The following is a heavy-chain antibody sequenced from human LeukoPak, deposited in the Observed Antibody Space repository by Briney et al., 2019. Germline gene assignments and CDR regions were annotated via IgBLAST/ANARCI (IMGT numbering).Heavy chain of an antibody. V-gene: IGHV3-21*01. D-gene: IGHD1-1*01. CDR2: ISSSSGYM. Sequence: NTGGSLRLSCAASGFSFSSYDMNWVRQAPGKGLEWVSYISSSSGYMYYADSVKGRFTISRDNAKNSLYLQMNSLRVEDTAVYYCARDEITGTTLSSFDYWGQGTLVTVSS. CDR3: ARDEITGTTLSSFDY. J-gene: IGHJ4*02. CDR1: GFSFSSYD.